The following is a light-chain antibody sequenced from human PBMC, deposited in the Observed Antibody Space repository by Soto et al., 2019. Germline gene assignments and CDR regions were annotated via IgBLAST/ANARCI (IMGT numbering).Light chain of an antibody. CDR1: QSVSSN. J-gene: IGKJ1*01. CDR3: QQYGSSSWT. Sequence: EIGMTQSPATLSVSPGERATLSCRASQSVSSNLAWYQQKPGQAPRLLIYGASSRATGIPDRFSGSGSGTDFTLTISRLEPEDFAVYYCQQYGSSSWTFGQGTNVDIK. CDR2: GAS. V-gene: IGKV3-20*01.